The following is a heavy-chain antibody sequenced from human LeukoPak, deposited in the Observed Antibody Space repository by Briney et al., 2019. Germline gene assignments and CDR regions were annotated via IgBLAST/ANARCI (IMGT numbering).Heavy chain of an antibody. D-gene: IGHD2-2*01. J-gene: IGHJ6*04. CDR2: IRYDGSNK. Sequence: GGSLRLSCAASGFTFSSYGMHWVRQAPGKGLEWVAFIRYDGSNKYYADSVKGRFTISRDNSKNTLYLQMNSLRAEDTAVYYCAKDSPPIVVVPAAIPELPMDVWGKGTTVTVSS. V-gene: IGHV3-30*02. CDR3: AKDSPPIVVVPAAIPELPMDV. CDR1: GFTFSSYG.